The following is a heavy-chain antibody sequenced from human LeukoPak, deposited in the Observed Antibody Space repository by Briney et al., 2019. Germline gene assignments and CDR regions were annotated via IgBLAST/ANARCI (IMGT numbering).Heavy chain of an antibody. CDR3: ARDYYDSSGY. V-gene: IGHV3-48*03. Sequence: GGSLRLSCAASGFTFSSYEMNWVRQAPGKGLEWVSYISSSGSTIYYADSVEGRITISRDNAKNTLYLQMNSLRAEDTAVYYCARDYYDSSGYWGQGTLVTVSS. CDR1: GFTFSSYE. D-gene: IGHD3-22*01. J-gene: IGHJ4*02. CDR2: ISSSGSTI.